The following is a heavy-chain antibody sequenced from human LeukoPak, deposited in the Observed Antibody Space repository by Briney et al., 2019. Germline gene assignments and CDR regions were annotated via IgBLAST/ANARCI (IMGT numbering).Heavy chain of an antibody. CDR3: ARHYGP. J-gene: IGHJ5*02. Sequence: SETLSLPCTVSGGSISSSYYYWGWIRQPPGKGLGWIGSIYSSGSPYYNPSLKSLVTISVDTSKNQFSLKLNSVTAADPGVYYCARHYGPWGQGTLVTVSS. CDR1: GGSISSSYYY. CDR2: IYSSGSP. V-gene: IGHV4-39*01. D-gene: IGHD3-10*01.